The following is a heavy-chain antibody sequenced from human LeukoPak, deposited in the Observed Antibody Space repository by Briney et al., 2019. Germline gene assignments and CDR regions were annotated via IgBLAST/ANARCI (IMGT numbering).Heavy chain of an antibody. CDR2: INAGNGNT. D-gene: IGHD2-2*01. V-gene: IGHV1-3*01. CDR1: GGTFARYA. J-gene: IGHJ5*02. Sequence: ASVKVSCKASGGTFARYALHWVRQAPGQRLECMGWINAGNGNTKYSQKFQGRVTITRDTSASTAYMELSSLRSEDTAVYYCAREPFEGVVPAAHWFDPWGQGTLVTVSS. CDR3: AREPFEGVVPAAHWFDP.